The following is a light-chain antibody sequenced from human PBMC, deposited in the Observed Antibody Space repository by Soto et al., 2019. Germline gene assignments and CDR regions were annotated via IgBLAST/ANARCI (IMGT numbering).Light chain of an antibody. CDR2: GAS. V-gene: IGKV3-15*01. Sequence: EIVMTQSPATLSVSPGERATLSCRASQSVSSNLAWYQQKPGQAPRLLIYGASTRATGIPARFSGSGSVTEFTLTISSLQSEDLAVYYCQHYNNWPPITFGQGTRLEIK. CDR1: QSVSSN. J-gene: IGKJ5*01. CDR3: QHYNNWPPIT.